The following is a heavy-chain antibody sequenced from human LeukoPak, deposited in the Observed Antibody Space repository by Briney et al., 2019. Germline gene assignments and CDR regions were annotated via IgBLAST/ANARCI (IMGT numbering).Heavy chain of an antibody. J-gene: IGHJ4*02. CDR2: ISGSGGST. CDR3: AKDSYGDYLDY. CDR1: GFTFSSYA. V-gene: IGHV3-23*01. Sequence: GGSLRLSCAAPGFTFSSYAMSWVPQAPGKGLEWVSAISGSGGSTYYADSVKGRFTISRDNSKNTLYLQMNSLRAEDTAVYYCAKDSYGDYLDYWGQGTLVTVSS. D-gene: IGHD4-17*01.